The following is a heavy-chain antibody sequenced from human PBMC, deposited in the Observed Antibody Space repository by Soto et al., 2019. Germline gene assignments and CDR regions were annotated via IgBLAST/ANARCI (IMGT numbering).Heavy chain of an antibody. CDR3: AREYTAWPLAYGLDV. CDR2: ISSRSDI. Sequence: AGGSLRLSCVGSGFTFSTYSINWVRQAPGKGLEWVSSISSRSDIYYADSVKGRFTISRDNAKNSVFLQMNSLRAEDTAVYYCAREYTAWPLAYGLDVWGQGTTVTVSS. D-gene: IGHD2-2*02. J-gene: IGHJ6*02. V-gene: IGHV3-21*01. CDR1: GFTFSTYS.